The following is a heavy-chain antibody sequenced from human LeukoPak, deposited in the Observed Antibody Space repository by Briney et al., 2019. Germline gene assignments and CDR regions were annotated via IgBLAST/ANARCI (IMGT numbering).Heavy chain of an antibody. Sequence: GGSLRLSCAASGFTFGSYSMNWVRQAPGKGLEWVSSISSSSSYIYYADSVKGRFTISRDNAKNSLYLQMNSLRAEDTAVYYCARDPTNNNWFDPWGQGTLVTVSS. J-gene: IGHJ5*02. CDR1: GFTFGSYS. D-gene: IGHD2-8*01. V-gene: IGHV3-21*01. CDR3: ARDPTNNNWFDP. CDR2: ISSSSSYI.